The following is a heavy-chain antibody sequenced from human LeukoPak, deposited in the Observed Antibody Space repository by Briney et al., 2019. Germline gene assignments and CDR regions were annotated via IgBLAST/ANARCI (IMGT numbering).Heavy chain of an antibody. J-gene: IGHJ6*02. V-gene: IGHV1-18*01. D-gene: IGHD2-15*01. Sequence: ASVTVSCKASGYTFTSYGISWVRQAPGHGPEWVGWISAYNGKTNYAQKLQGRVTMTTDTSTSTAYMELRSLRSDDTAVYYCARDCSRGSCYQVNYYYYGMDVWGQGTTVTVSS. CDR2: ISAYNGKT. CDR1: GYTFTSYG. CDR3: ARDCSRGSCYQVNYYYYGMDV.